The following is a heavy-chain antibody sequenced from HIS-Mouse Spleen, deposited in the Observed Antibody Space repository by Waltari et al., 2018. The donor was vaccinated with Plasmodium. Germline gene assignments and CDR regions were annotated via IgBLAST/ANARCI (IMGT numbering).Heavy chain of an antibody. J-gene: IGHJ4*02. CDR1: GGSISSSSYY. D-gene: IGHD1-7*01. CDR3: ARDRITGTSYVDY. CDR2: FYYSGGT. Sequence: QLQLQESGPGLVKPSETLSLTCTVSGGSISSSSYYWGWIRQPPGKGLEWIGSFYYSGGTYYNRSLKSRVTISVDTSKSQFSLKLSSVTAADTAVYYCARDRITGTSYVDYWGQGTLVTGSA. V-gene: IGHV4-39*07.